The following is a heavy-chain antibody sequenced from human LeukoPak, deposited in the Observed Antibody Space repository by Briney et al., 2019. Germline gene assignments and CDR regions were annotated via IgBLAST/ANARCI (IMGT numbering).Heavy chain of an antibody. D-gene: IGHD3-10*01. CDR1: GFTFSSYA. CDR3: AKEGGDYYNSGSYYNVFDY. J-gene: IGHJ4*02. V-gene: IGHV3-23*01. Sequence: GGSLRLSCAASGFTFSSYAMSWVRQAPGKGLEWVSTVSVGGGTTYYADSVKGRFTISRDNSKNTLYLQMNSLRAEDTAVYYCAKEGGDYYNSGSYYNVFDYWGQGTLVTVSS. CDR2: VSVGGGTT.